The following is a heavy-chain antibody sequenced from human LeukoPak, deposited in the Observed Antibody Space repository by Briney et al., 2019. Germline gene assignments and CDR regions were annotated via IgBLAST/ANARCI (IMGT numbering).Heavy chain of an antibody. V-gene: IGHV3-74*01. D-gene: IGHD3-16*01. Sequence: PGGSLRLSCAASGFTFSSYWMYWVRQAPGKGLVWVSRINSDGSSTNYADSVKGRFTISRDNAKNTLYLQMNSLRAEDSAVYYCARDRYVADAFDIWGQGTMVTVSS. CDR3: ARDRYVADAFDI. J-gene: IGHJ3*02. CDR1: GFTFSSYW. CDR2: INSDGSST.